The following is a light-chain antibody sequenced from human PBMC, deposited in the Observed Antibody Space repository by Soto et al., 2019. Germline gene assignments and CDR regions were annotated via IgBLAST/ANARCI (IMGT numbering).Light chain of an antibody. V-gene: IGLV2-23*02. J-gene: IGLJ1*01. CDR2: EVN. Sequence: QSVLTQPASVSGSPGQPITISCTGTSSDVGIYNLVSWYQHFPGKAPKLMIYEVNKRPSGVSNRFSGSKSGSTASLKISGLQADDEADYYCCSYTRSGSFVFGTGTKVTVL. CDR1: SSDVGIYNL. CDR3: CSYTRSGSFV.